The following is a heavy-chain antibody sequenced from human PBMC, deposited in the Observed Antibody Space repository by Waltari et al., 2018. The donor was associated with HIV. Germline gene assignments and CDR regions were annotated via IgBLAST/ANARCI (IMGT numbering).Heavy chain of an antibody. Sequence: QLQLQESGPGLVKPSETLSLTCTVSGGSISSSSYYWGWIRQPPGKGLEWIGSIYYSGGTYYNPSLKRRVTISVDTSKNQFSLKLSSVTAADTAVYYCASFGITMNGRSFQHWGQGTLVTVSS. CDR2: IYYSGGT. V-gene: IGHV4-39*01. D-gene: IGHD3-22*01. CDR1: GGSISSSSYY. J-gene: IGHJ1*01. CDR3: ASFGITMNGRSFQH.